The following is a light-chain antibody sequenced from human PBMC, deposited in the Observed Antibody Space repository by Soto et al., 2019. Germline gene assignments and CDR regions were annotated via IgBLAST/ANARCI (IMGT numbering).Light chain of an antibody. CDR3: APYDGVRR. CDR2: GAS. CDR1: QSVSSTL. J-gene: IGKJ1*01. V-gene: IGKV3-20*01. Sequence: IVLTQGPVALSLSPGERGTLSCRASQSVSSTLLTWYQQKPGQAPRLLIYGASSRATGIPDRFSGSGSGTDVSPSCSGRVHADFLTYYEAPYDGVRRVGEGTKVDI.